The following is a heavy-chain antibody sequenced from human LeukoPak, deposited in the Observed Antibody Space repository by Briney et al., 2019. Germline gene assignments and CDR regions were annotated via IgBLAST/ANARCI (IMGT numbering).Heavy chain of an antibody. CDR1: GYTFTGYY. J-gene: IGHJ6*03. D-gene: IGHD2-21*02. V-gene: IGHV1-2*02. Sequence: ASVEVSCKASGYTFTGYYMHWVRQAPGQGLEWMGWINPNSGGTNSAQKFQGRVTMTRDTSITTAYMELSSLRSDDTAVYSCARGVTARGFYYYMDIWGKGTTVTISS. CDR3: ARGVTARGFYYYMDI. CDR2: INPNSGGT.